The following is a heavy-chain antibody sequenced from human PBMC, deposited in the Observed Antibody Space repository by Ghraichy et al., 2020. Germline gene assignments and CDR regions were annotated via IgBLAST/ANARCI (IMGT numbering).Heavy chain of an antibody. Sequence: GSLRLSCTVSGGSVSSGSYYWSWIRQPPGKGLEWIGYIYYSGSTNYNPSLKSRVTISVDTSKNQFSLKLSSVTAADTAVYYCARFWIVDYFDYWGQGTLVTVSS. D-gene: IGHD1-26*01. V-gene: IGHV4-61*01. CDR1: GGSVSSGSYY. J-gene: IGHJ4*02. CDR3: ARFWIVDYFDY. CDR2: IYYSGST.